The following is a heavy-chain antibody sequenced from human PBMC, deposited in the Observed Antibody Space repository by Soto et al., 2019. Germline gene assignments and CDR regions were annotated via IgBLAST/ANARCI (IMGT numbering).Heavy chain of an antibody. D-gene: IGHD2-15*01. CDR1: GFTFDDYA. CDR3: VVVVAATGSFDY. J-gene: IGHJ4*02. CDR2: ISWNSGSI. Sequence: EVQLVESGGGLVQPGRSLRLSCAASGFTFDDYAMHWVRQAPGKGLEWVSGISWNSGSIGYADSVKGRFTISRDNAKNSLYLQMNGLRAEDTALYYCVVVVAATGSFDYWGQGTLVTVSS. V-gene: IGHV3-9*01.